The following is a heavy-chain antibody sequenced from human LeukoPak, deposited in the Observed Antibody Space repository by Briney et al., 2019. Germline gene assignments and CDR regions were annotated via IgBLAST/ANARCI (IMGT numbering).Heavy chain of an antibody. CDR1: GFTFSNAW. Sequence: GGSLRLSCAASGFTFSNAWMSWVRQAPGKGLEWVGRIKSKTDGGTTDYAAPVKGRFTISRDDSKNTLYLQMNSLKTEDTAVYYCGRIAINANNGMDVWGQGTTVTVSS. CDR2: IKSKTDGGTT. CDR3: GRIAINANNGMDV. J-gene: IGHJ6*02. V-gene: IGHV3-15*01. D-gene: IGHD1/OR15-1a*01.